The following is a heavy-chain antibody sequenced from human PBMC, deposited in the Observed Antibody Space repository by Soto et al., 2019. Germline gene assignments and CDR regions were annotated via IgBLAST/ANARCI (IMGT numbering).Heavy chain of an antibody. CDR1: GLTFISYW. D-gene: IGHD3-22*01. Sequence: GSLRLSCAASGLTFISYWIIFFGQAPWKCLEWVANMNQDGSEKNYVDSVKGRFTISRDNAKNSLYLQMNSLRAEDTAVYYCARDRGYSIFDYWGQGTLVTVSS. CDR2: MNQDGSEK. V-gene: IGHV3-7*01. CDR3: ARDRGYSIFDY. J-gene: IGHJ4*02.